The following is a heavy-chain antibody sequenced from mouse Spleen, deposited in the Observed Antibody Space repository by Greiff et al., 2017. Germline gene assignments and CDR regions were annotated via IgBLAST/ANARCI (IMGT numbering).Heavy chain of an antibody. D-gene: IGHD3-2*01. CDR1: GYTFTSYW. V-gene: IGHV1-52*01. CDR2: IDPSDSET. CDR3: ARLGDSSGHFDY. Sequence: VQLHQPGAELVRPGSSVKLSCKASGYTFTSYWMHWVKQRPIQGLEWIGNIDPSDSETHYNQKFKDKATLTVDKSSSTAYMQRSSLTSEDAAVYYCARLGDSSGHFDYWGQGTTLTVSS. J-gene: IGHJ2*01.